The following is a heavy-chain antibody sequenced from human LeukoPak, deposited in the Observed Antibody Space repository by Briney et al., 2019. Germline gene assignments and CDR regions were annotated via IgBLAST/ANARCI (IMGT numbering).Heavy chain of an antibody. V-gene: IGHV4-59*01. J-gene: IGHJ3*02. CDR2: IYYSGST. CDR1: GGSISSYY. D-gene: IGHD2-15*01. Sequence: SETLSLTCTVSGGSISSYYWSWIRQPPGKGLEWIGYIYYSGSTNYNPSLKSRVTISLDTSKNQFSLKLSSVTAADTAVYYCARGGEYCSGGSCYSWPDAYAFDIWGQGTMVTVSS. CDR3: ARGGEYCSGGSCYSWPDAYAFDI.